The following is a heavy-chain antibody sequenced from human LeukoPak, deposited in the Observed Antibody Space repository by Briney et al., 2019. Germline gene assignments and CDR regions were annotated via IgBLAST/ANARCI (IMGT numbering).Heavy chain of an antibody. CDR3: ARTAYTNYGDYPHFDY. CDR1: GGSISSSSYY. Sequence: SETLSLTCTVSGGSISSSSYYWGWIRQPPGKGLEWIGSIYYSGSTYYNPSLKSRVTISVDTSKNQFSLKLSSVTAADTAVYYCARTAYTNYGDYPHFDYWGQGTLVTVSS. V-gene: IGHV4-39*07. CDR2: IYYSGST. J-gene: IGHJ4*02. D-gene: IGHD4-17*01.